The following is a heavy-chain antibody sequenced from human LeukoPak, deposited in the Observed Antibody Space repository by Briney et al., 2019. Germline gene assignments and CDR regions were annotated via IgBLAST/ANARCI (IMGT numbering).Heavy chain of an antibody. CDR1: GFTFSSYS. D-gene: IGHD1-26*01. V-gene: IGHV3-23*01. CDR2: ISGSGGKT. Sequence: GGSLRLSCAASGFTFSSYSMNWVRQAPGKGLEWVSAISGSGGKTYYADSVKGRFTISRDNSKNTLYLQMNSLRAEDTAVYYCAKGIRWELPFDYWGQGALVTVSS. CDR3: AKGIRWELPFDY. J-gene: IGHJ4*02.